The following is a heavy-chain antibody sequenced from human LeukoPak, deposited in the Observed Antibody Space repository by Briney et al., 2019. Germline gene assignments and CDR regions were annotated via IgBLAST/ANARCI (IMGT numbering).Heavy chain of an antibody. Sequence: SETLSLTCTVSGGSISSSSYYWGWIRQPPGKGLEWIGSIYYSGSTYYNPSLKSRVTISVDTSKNQFSLKLSSVTAADTAVYYCARDLTLDYWGQGTLVTVSS. CDR1: GGSISSSSYY. CDR3: ARDLTLDY. CDR2: IYYSGST. V-gene: IGHV4-39*07. D-gene: IGHD4/OR15-4a*01. J-gene: IGHJ4*02.